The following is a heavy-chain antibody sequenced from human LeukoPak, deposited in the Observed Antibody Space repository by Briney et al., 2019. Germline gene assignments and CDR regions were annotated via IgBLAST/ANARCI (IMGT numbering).Heavy chain of an antibody. V-gene: IGHV4-31*03. J-gene: IGHJ4*02. Sequence: SETLSLTCTVSGGSFSSGGYYWSWIRQHPGKGLEWIGYIYYSGSTYYNPSLKSRVTISLDTSENQFSLKLSSVTAADTAVYYCARDGIAARQFDFWGQGTLVTVSS. D-gene: IGHD6-6*01. CDR1: GGSFSSGGYY. CDR3: ARDGIAARQFDF. CDR2: IYYSGST.